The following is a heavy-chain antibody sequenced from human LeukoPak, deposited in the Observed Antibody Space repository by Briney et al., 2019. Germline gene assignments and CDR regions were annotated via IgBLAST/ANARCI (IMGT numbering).Heavy chain of an antibody. CDR1: GGSISSYY. J-gene: IGHJ4*02. V-gene: IGHV4-59*01. Sequence: SETLSLTCTVSGGSISSYYWSWIRQPPGKGLEWIGYIYYSGSTNYNPSLKSRVTISVDTSKNQFSLKLSSVTAADTAVYYCARVKLPTKTYDYWGQATLVTVSS. CDR3: ARVKLPTKTYDY. D-gene: IGHD1-26*01. CDR2: IYYSGST.